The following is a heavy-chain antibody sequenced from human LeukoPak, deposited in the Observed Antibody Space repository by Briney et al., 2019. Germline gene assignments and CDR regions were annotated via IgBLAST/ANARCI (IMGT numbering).Heavy chain of an antibody. Sequence: GESLKISCTGSGYSFTSYWIGWVRQMPGKGLEWMGIIYPGDSDTRYSPSFQGQVTISADKSISTAYLQWSSLKASDTAMYYCARGHTYYYGSGSYYPLYWGQGTLVTVSS. CDR3: ARGHTYYYGSGSYYPLY. CDR2: IYPGDSDT. V-gene: IGHV5-51*01. J-gene: IGHJ4*02. D-gene: IGHD3-10*01. CDR1: GYSFTSYW.